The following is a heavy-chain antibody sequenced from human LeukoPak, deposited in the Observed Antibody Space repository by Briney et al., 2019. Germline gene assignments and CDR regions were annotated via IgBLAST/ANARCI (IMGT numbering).Heavy chain of an antibody. D-gene: IGHD6-19*01. CDR2: ISSSGSTI. J-gene: IGHJ5*02. V-gene: IGHV3-48*03. CDR3: ARKYGSVDS. CDR1: GFTFSSYE. Sequence: PGGSLRLSCAASGFTFSSYEMNWVRQAPGKGLEWVSYISSSGSTIYYADSVKGRFTISRDNAKNSLYLQMNSLRAEDTAVYHCARKYGSVDSWGQGTLVTVSS.